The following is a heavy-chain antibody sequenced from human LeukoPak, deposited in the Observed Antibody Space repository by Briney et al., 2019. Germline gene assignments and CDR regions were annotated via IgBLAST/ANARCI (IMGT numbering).Heavy chain of an antibody. CDR2: IYYGGST. CDR3: ARSGRSGYYYFDY. CDR1: GGSVSSSHY. V-gene: IGHV4-39*07. D-gene: IGHD3-22*01. Sequence: PSETPSLTCTVSGGSVSSSHYWGWIRQPPGKGLEWIGSIYYGGSTYYNASLRSRVTTSVDTSKNQFSLKLSSVTAADTAVYYCARSGRSGYYYFDYWGQGTLVTVSS. J-gene: IGHJ4*02.